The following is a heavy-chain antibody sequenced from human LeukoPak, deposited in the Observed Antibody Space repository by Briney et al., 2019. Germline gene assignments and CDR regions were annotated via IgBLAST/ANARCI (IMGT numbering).Heavy chain of an antibody. CDR2: ISTLSSYI. J-gene: IGHJ6*03. CDR3: ATCSSATCRYYYYYMDV. Sequence: GGSLRLSCADSGFSFSTYSMSWVRQAPGKGLEWVSSISTLSSYIYYADSVKGRFTISRDNAKNTLYLQMNSLRAEDTAVYYSATCSSATCRYYYYYMDVWGKGTTVTVSS. D-gene: IGHD2-2*01. V-gene: IGHV3-21*06. CDR1: GFSFSTYS.